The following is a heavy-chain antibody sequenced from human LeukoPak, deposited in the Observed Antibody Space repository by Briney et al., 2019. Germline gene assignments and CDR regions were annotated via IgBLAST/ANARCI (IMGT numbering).Heavy chain of an antibody. V-gene: IGHV3-48*04. J-gene: IGHJ4*02. CDR1: GFTFRSYS. CDR2: ISSTSSAI. Sequence: PGGSLRRSCAASGFTFRSYSMNWVRQAPGNGLEWLSYISSTSSAIYYADSLKGRFTISRDNAKNSLYLQMDSLRAEDTAVYYCARVIGSYGDSAYWGQGTLVTVSS. CDR3: ARVIGSYGDSAY. D-gene: IGHD3-16*01.